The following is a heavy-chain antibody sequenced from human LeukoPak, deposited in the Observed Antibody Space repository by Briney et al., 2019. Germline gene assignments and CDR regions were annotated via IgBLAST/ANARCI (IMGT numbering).Heavy chain of an antibody. CDR3: AREWDTSSFDPRASGDY. J-gene: IGHJ4*02. CDR1: GGSIRSSSYS. D-gene: IGHD3-9*01. CDR2: IYYSGST. V-gene: IGHV4-39*07. Sequence: SETLSLTCAVYGGSIRSSSYSWGWIRQPPGKGLEWIGNIYYSGSTFYNPSLKSRVTISLDTSKHQFSLKLTSVTAADTAVYYCAREWDTSSFDPRASGDYWGQGTPVTVSS.